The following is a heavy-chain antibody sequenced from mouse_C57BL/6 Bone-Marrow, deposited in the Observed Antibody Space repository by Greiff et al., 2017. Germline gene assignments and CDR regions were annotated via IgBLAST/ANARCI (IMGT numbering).Heavy chain of an antibody. CDR1: GFSLTSYG. Sequence: VKVVESGPGLVQPSQSLSITCTVSGFSLTSYGVHWVRQSPGKGLEWLGVIRSGGSTDYNAALISSLSIRKDNSKCHIFFKMNSLQADDTAIYYCASIYDSYGFAYWGQGTLVTVSA. CDR2: IRSGGST. CDR3: ASIYDSYGFAY. V-gene: IGHV2-2*01. J-gene: IGHJ3*01. D-gene: IGHD2-3*01.